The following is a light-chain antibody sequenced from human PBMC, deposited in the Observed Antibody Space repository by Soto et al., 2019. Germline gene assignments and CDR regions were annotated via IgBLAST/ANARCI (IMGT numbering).Light chain of an antibody. CDR3: NSFRVNRLYV. CDR2: EVT. Sequence: QSALAQPASVSGSRGQTISISCTGTSSDVGGYNAVSWYQHHPGKAPKLIIYEVTHRPAGVSGRFSASKSGNTASLTITGLQAEDEADYYCNSFRVNRLYVFGTGTKLTVL. V-gene: IGLV2-14*01. J-gene: IGLJ1*01. CDR1: SSDVGGYNA.